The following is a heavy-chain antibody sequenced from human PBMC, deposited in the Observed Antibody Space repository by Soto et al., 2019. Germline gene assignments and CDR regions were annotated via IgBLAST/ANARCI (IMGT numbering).Heavy chain of an antibody. V-gene: IGHV3-53*01. CDR1: GFTVSSNY. CDR2: IYSGGST. CDR3: ARDPSLLWFGEYGMDV. J-gene: IGHJ6*02. D-gene: IGHD3-10*01. Sequence: GGSLRLSCAASGFTVSSNYMSWVRQAPGKGLEWVSVIYSGGSTYYADSVKGRFTISRDNSKNTLYLQMNSLRAEDTALYYCARDPSLLWFGEYGMDVWGQGTTVTVSS.